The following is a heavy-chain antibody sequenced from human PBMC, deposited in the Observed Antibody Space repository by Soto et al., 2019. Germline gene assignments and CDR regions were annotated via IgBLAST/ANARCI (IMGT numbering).Heavy chain of an antibody. Sequence: QVQLVQSGAEVKKPGSSVKVSCKASGGTFSSYAISWVRQAPGQGLEWMGGISPIFGTANYAQKFQGRVTITADESTSTAYMELSSLRSEDTAVYYCARDRSGYSSSWLQQDYWGQGTLVTVSS. V-gene: IGHV1-69*01. J-gene: IGHJ4*02. CDR3: ARDRSGYSSSWLQQDY. CDR1: GGTFSSYA. D-gene: IGHD6-13*01. CDR2: ISPIFGTA.